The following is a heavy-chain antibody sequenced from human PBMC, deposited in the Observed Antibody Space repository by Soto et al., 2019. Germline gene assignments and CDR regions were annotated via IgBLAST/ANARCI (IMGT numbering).Heavy chain of an antibody. J-gene: IGHJ3*02. Sequence: GGSLRLSCAASGFTFSSYSMNWVRQAPGKGLEWVSSISSSSSYIYYADSVKGRFTISRDNAKNSLYLQMNSLRAEDTAVYYCARVRYRRPDAAFDIWGQGTMVTVSS. D-gene: IGHD3-9*01. CDR3: ARVRYRRPDAAFDI. CDR1: GFTFSSYS. V-gene: IGHV3-21*01. CDR2: ISSSSSYI.